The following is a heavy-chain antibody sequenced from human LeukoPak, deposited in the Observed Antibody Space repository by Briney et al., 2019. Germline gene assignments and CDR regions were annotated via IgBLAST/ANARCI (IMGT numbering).Heavy chain of an antibody. CDR3: ARDRVPYAFDI. Sequence: GGSLRLSCAASGFTFSSYSMNWVRQAPGEGLEWVSSISSSSSYIYYADSVKGRFTISRDNAKNSLYLQMNSLRAEDTAVYYCARDRVPYAFDIWGQGTMVTVSS. V-gene: IGHV3-21*01. CDR1: GFTFSSYS. J-gene: IGHJ3*02. D-gene: IGHD3-10*01. CDR2: ISSSSSYI.